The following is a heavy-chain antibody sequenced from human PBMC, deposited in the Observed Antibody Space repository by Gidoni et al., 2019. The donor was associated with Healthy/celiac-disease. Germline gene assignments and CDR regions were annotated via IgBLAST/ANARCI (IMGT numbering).Heavy chain of an antibody. D-gene: IGHD3-10*01. CDR2: IYYSGST. Sequence: QLQLQESGPGLVKPSETLSLPFTVSGGPIRSSSYYWGWIRQPPGKGLEWIGSIYYSGSTYYNPSLKSLVTISVDTSKNQFSLKLSSVTAADTAVYYCASQSSGSGEFDYWGQGTLVTVSS. V-gene: IGHV4-39*01. CDR3: ASQSSGSGEFDY. J-gene: IGHJ4*02. CDR1: GGPIRSSSYY.